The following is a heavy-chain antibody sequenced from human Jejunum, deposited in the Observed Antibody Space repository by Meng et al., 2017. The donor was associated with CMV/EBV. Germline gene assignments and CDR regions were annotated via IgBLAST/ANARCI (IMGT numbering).Heavy chain of an antibody. CDR3: VSGRNGWYATGDS. J-gene: IGHJ4*02. CDR2: IYYSGTT. D-gene: IGHD6-19*01. Sequence: LLQEASRPVLVTPPDLPSLTSISSFSLINRYPCFWGWIRHPPGKGLEWTGSIYYSGTTYYNPSHKSRVIISGDTSKNQFSLKVSSVTAADTAVYYCVSGRNGWYATGDSWGQGTLVTVSS. CDR1: FSLINRYPCF. V-gene: IGHV4-39*07.